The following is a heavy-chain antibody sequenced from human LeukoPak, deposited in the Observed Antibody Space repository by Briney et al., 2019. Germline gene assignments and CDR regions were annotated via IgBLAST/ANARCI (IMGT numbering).Heavy chain of an antibody. CDR3: AIAQYYSDSTGYYYLHY. CDR1: GFTFSSYH. CDR2: ISSSSSTI. Sequence: GGSLRLSCVGSGFTFSSYHMNWVRQAPGKGLEWVSYISSSSSTIYYADSVKGRFTISRDNAKNSLYLQTNSLRAEDTAVYYCAIAQYYSDSTGYYYLHYWGQGTLVTVSS. D-gene: IGHD3-22*01. J-gene: IGHJ4*02. V-gene: IGHV3-48*01.